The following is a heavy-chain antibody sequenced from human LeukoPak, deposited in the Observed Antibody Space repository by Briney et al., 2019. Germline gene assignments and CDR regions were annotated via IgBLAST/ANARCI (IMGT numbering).Heavy chain of an antibody. D-gene: IGHD6-13*01. J-gene: IGHJ5*02. CDR3: ARSGSAAGTAGYNWFDP. CDR2: INPGGGST. Sequence: ASVKVSCKASGYTFTNYYMHWVRQAPGQGLEWMGIINPGGGSTNYAQKFQGRVTMTRDTSTSTVYMELSSLRSEDTAVYYCARSGSAAGTAGYNWFDPWGQGTLVTVSS. CDR1: GYTFTNYY. V-gene: IGHV1-46*01.